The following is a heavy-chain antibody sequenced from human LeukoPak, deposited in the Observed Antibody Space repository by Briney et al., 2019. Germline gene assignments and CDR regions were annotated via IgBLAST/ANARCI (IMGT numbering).Heavy chain of an antibody. V-gene: IGHV5-51*01. CDR1: GYSFTSYW. CDR2: IYPGDSDT. Sequence: GESLKISCKGSGYSFTSYWIGWVRQMPGKGLEWMGIIYPGDSDTRYSPSFQGQVTISADKSISTAYLQWSSLKASDTAMYYCASQSMFSQFDWYFDLWGRGTLVTVSS. D-gene: IGHD3-10*02. CDR3: ASQSMFSQFDWYFDL. J-gene: IGHJ2*01.